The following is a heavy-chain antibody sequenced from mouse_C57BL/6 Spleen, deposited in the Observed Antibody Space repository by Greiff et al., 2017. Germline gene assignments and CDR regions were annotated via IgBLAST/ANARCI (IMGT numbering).Heavy chain of an antibody. V-gene: IGHV1-81*01. CDR2: IYPRSGST. Sequence: VQLQQSGAELARPGASVKLSCKASGYTFTSYGISWVKQRTGQGLEWIGEIYPRSGSTNYNEKFKSKATLTVDKSSSTAYMQLSSLTSEDSAVYYCARGLLGAYWGQGTLVTVSA. CDR3: ARGLLGAY. J-gene: IGHJ3*01. D-gene: IGHD1-1*01. CDR1: GYTFTSYG.